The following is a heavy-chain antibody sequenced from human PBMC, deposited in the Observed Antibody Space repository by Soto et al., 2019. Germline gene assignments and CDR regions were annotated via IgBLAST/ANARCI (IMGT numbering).Heavy chain of an antibody. CDR1: GGSISSGGYS. V-gene: IGHV4-30-2*01. CDR2: IYHSGST. D-gene: IGHD2-21*02. CDR3: ARVGGVTTYFDY. Sequence: QLQLQESGSGLVKPSQTLSLTCAVSGGSISSGGYSWSWIRQPPGKGLEWIGYIYHSGSTYYNPSLKSRVTRSVDRSKNQFVPELSSGTGAETAVYYWARVGGVTTYFDYWGQGTLVTVSS. J-gene: IGHJ4*02.